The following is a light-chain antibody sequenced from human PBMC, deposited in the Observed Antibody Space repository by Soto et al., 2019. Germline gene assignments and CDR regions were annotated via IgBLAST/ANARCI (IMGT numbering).Light chain of an antibody. CDR1: QSISSW. J-gene: IGKJ1*01. V-gene: IGKV1-5*01. CDR3: QQCFSIPPT. Sequence: DIQMTQSPSTLSASVGDGVTITCRASQSISSWLAWYQRKPGKAPKLLIYHAYSLESGVPSRFSGSGSGTDFTLTINNLQPDDFAVYYCQQCFSIPPTFGHGTKVDIK. CDR2: HAY.